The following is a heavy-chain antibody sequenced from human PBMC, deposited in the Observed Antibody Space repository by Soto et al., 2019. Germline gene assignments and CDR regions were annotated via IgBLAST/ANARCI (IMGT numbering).Heavy chain of an antibody. D-gene: IGHD6-6*01. CDR2: TYYRSKWYN. Sequence: SQTLSLTCAISGDSVSSNSAAWNWIRQSPSRGLEWLGRTYYRSKWYNDYAVSVKSRITINPDTSKNQFSLQLNSVTPEDTAVYYCARDKSIEARGYYFYGMDVWGQGTTVTVSS. CDR3: ARDKSIEARGYYFYGMDV. J-gene: IGHJ6*02. CDR1: GDSVSSNSAA. V-gene: IGHV6-1*01.